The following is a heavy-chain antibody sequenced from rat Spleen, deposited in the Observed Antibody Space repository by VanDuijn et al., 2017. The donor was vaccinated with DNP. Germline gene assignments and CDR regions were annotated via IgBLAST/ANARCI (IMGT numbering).Heavy chain of an antibody. Sequence: EVQLVESGGGLVQPGRSLKLSCAASGFTFSDYNMAWVRQAPKKGLDWVATINYDGSSTYYRDSVKGRFTISRDNAKSTLYLQMDILRSEDTATYYCAKHWYGGFDYWGQGVMVTISP. CDR2: INYDGSST. D-gene: IGHD1-11*01. CDR1: GFTFSDYN. J-gene: IGHJ2*01. CDR3: AKHWYGGFDY. V-gene: IGHV5-7*01.